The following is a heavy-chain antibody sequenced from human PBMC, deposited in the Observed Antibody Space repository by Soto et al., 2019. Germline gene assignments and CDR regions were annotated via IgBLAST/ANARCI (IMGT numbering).Heavy chain of an antibody. Sequence: QVQLVESGGGVVQPGRSLRLSCAASGFTFSSYGMHWVRQAPGKGLEWVSVIWYDGSNKYYADSVKGRFTISRDNSNNTLYLQMNSLRAGDTAVYYCAGTYGSGSYLFDYWGQGTLVTGSS. D-gene: IGHD3-10*01. CDR3: AGTYGSGSYLFDY. CDR2: IWYDGSNK. J-gene: IGHJ4*02. CDR1: GFTFSSYG. V-gene: IGHV3-33*01.